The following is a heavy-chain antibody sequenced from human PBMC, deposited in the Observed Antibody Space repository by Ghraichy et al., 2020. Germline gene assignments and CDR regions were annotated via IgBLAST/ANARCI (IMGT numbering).Heavy chain of an antibody. V-gene: IGHV3-48*04. D-gene: IGHD3-3*01. Sequence: GKSLNISCAASGFTFSSYSMNWVRQAPGKGLEWVSYISSSSSTIYYADSVKGRFTISRDNAKNSLYLQMNSLRAEDTAVYYCASSVGVVTDTPKIDYWGQGTLVTVSS. CDR2: ISSSSSTI. J-gene: IGHJ4*02. CDR3: ASSVGVVTDTPKIDY. CDR1: GFTFSSYS.